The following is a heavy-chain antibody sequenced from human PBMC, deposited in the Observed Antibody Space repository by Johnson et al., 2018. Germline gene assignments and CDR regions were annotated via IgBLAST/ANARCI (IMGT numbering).Heavy chain of an antibody. V-gene: IGHV3-9*01. D-gene: IGHD6-19*01. CDR2: MSWNGGSI. J-gene: IGHJ6*02. CDR1: GFTFDDYA. CDR3: ANDNRNSSGWNGMDV. Sequence: EVQLVESGGGLVQPGRSLRLSCAASGFTFDDYAMHWVRQAPGKGLEWVSGMSWNGGSIGYADSVKGRFTISRDNAKNSQYLQMNRLRAEDTALYYCANDNRNSSGWNGMDVWGQGTTVTVSS.